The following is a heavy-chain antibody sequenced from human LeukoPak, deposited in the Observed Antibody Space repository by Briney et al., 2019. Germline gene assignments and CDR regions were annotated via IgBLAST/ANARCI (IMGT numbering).Heavy chain of an antibody. V-gene: IGHV4-31*03. CDR3: ARGVEYCSSTSCLGDNWFDP. CDR2: IYYSGST. CDR1: GGSISSGGYY. D-gene: IGHD2-2*01. J-gene: IGHJ5*02. Sequence: SETLSLTCTVSGGSISSGGYYWSWIRQHPGKGLEWIGYIYYSGSTYYNPSLKSRVTTSVDTSKNQFSLKLSSVTAADTAVYYCARGVEYCSSTSCLGDNWFDPWGQGTLVTVSS.